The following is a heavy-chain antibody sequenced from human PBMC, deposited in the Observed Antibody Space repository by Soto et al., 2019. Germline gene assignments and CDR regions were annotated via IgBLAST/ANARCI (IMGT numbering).Heavy chain of an antibody. CDR3: GDHRDLHSFPTRRSSDL. V-gene: IGHV1-18*01. D-gene: IGHD1-1*01. Sequence: QSPGQGLKWMGWISAYNGNKKYAQKLQGRVTMTTDTSTSTAYMELRSLRSDDTAVYYCGDHRDLHSFPTRRSSDL. CDR2: ISAYNGNK. J-gene: IGHJ2*01.